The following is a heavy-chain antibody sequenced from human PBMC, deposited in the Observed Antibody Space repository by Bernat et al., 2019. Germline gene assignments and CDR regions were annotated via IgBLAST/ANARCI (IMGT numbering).Heavy chain of an antibody. V-gene: IGHV3-49*04. CDR3: TRGITGELRFDI. D-gene: IGHD7-27*01. CDR2: IRSKAHGGTT. CDR1: GFTLGDYT. J-gene: IGHJ3*02. Sequence: EVQLVESGGGLVQPGRSLRLSCTASGFTLGDYTMSWVRQAPGKGLEWVGCIRSKAHGGTTEYAASVKARFTISRDDSKSIAYLQMNSLKTEDTAVYYCTRGITGELRFDIWGQGTMVTVSS.